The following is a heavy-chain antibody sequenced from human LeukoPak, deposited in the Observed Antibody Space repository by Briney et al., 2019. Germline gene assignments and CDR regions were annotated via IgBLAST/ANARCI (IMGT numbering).Heavy chain of an antibody. Sequence: GGSLRLSCAASGFTFSSYWMHWVRQAPGKGLVWVSRINSDGSSTSYADSVRGRFSISRDNAKNTLYLQMNSLRAEDTAVYYCAKDLYYYGSGSSRNWFDPWGQGTLVTVSS. CDR2: INSDGSST. CDR3: AKDLYYYGSGSSRNWFDP. D-gene: IGHD3-10*01. CDR1: GFTFSSYW. V-gene: IGHV3-74*01. J-gene: IGHJ5*02.